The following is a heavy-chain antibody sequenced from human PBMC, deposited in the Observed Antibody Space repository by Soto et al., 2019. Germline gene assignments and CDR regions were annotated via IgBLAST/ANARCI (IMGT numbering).Heavy chain of an antibody. CDR1: GFTFGNYG. V-gene: IGHV3-23*01. Sequence: EVQLLESGGGLVQPGGSLRLSCAASGFTFGNYGMNWVRQAPGKGLEWVSGISGGGESTYYADSVKGRFTISRDPSKNTIFLEMNSLRAEDTAVYYCAKGFIVVVTVIRPDDAFDAWGQGTLVTVSS. D-gene: IGHD2-21*02. CDR2: ISGGGEST. CDR3: AKGFIVVVTVIRPDDAFDA. J-gene: IGHJ5*01.